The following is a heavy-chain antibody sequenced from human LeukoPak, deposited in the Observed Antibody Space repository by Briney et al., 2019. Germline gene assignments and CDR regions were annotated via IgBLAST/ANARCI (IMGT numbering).Heavy chain of an antibody. J-gene: IGHJ4*02. CDR1: GFTLSNYA. Sequence: PGGSLRLSCAASGFTLSNYAMSWVRQAPGKGLEWVSGISSSGGSTYYPDSVKGRFTISRDNSKNTLFLLMNSLRAEGTAVYYCAKGPLWGFDYWGQGTLVTVSS. D-gene: IGHD7-27*01. CDR2: ISSSGGST. V-gene: IGHV3-23*01. CDR3: AKGPLWGFDY.